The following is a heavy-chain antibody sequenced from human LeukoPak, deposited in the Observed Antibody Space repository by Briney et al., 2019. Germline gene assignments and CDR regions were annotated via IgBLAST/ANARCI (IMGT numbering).Heavy chain of an antibody. V-gene: IGHV3-11*06. CDR3: ARDLPIYYYGMDV. Sequence: PGGSLRLSCAASGFTFSDYYMSWIRQAPGKGLEWVSYINSSSSYTNYADSVKGRFTISRDNAKNSLYLQMNSLRAEDTAVYYCARDLPIYYYGMDVWGKGTTVTVSS. J-gene: IGHJ6*04. CDR1: GFTFSDYY. D-gene: IGHD2-2*02. CDR2: INSSSSYT.